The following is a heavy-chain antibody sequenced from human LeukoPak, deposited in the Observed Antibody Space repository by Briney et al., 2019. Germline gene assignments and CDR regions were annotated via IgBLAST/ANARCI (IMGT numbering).Heavy chain of an antibody. V-gene: IGHV3-23*01. Sequence: GGSLRLSCAASGFTFSSYAMSWVRQAPGKGLEWVSAISGSGGSTYYADSVEGRFTISRDNSKNTLYLQMNSLRGEDTAVYYCARAMVVVVPPAMWGQGTLVTVSS. CDR1: GFTFSSYA. D-gene: IGHD2-2*01. CDR3: ARAMVVVVPPAM. J-gene: IGHJ4*02. CDR2: ISGSGGST.